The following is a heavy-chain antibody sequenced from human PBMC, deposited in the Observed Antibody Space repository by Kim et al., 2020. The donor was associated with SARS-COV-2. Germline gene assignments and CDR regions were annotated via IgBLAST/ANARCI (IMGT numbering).Heavy chain of an antibody. CDR1: GFTFSSYG. V-gene: IGHV3-30*18. CDR3: AKDKERWLHLGFDY. Sequence: GGSLRLSCAASGFTFSSYGMHWVRQAPGKGLEWVAVISYDGSNKYYADSVKGRFTISRDNYKNTLYLQMNSLRAEDTAVYYCAKDKERWLHLGFDYWGQGTLVTVSS. J-gene: IGHJ4*02. CDR2: ISYDGSNK. D-gene: IGHD5-12*01.